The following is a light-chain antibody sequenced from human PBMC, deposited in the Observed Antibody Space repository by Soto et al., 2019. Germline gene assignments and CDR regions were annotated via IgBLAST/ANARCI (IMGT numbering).Light chain of an antibody. J-gene: IGKJ1*01. CDR3: QQSYPTPGT. Sequence: DIQMTQSPSSLSASVGDRVTITCRASQSISSYLNWYQQKPGKAPKLLIYAASSLQSGVPSTFSGSGSGKDFTLTISNLQPADFATYYCQQSYPTPGTFCQGTKVEIK. CDR2: AAS. V-gene: IGKV1-39*01. CDR1: QSISSY.